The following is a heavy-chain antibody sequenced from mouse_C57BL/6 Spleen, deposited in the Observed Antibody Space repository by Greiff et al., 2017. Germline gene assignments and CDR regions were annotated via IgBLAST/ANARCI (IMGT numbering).Heavy chain of an antibody. CDR2: IDPSDSET. CDR3: ARRGYGSSYRYFDV. J-gene: IGHJ1*03. V-gene: IGHV1-52*01. CDR1: GYTFTSYW. D-gene: IGHD1-1*01. Sequence: QVQLQQPGAELVRPGSSVKLSCKASGYTFTSYWMHWVKQRPIQGLEWIGNIDPSDSETHYNQKFKDKATLTVDKSSSTAYMQLSSLTSEDSAVYYCARRGYGSSYRYFDVWGTGTTVTVSS.